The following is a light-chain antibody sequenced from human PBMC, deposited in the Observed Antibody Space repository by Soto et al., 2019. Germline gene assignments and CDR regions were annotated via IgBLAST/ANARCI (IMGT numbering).Light chain of an antibody. J-gene: IGLJ1*01. V-gene: IGLV2-8*01. Sequence: QSALTQPPSASGSPGQSVTISCTGTSSDVGGYNFVSWYQHHPGKAPKLIIYEVSKRPSGVPNRFSGSKSGNTASLTVSGLQAEDEADYYCNSYAGSNIYVFGRGTKLPS. CDR2: EVS. CDR1: SSDVGGYNF. CDR3: NSYAGSNIYV.